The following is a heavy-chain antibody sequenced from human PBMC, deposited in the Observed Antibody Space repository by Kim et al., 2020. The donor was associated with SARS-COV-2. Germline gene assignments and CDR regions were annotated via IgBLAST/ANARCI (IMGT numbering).Heavy chain of an antibody. D-gene: IGHD3-10*01. V-gene: IGHV3-74*01. J-gene: IGHJ4*02. Sequence: GGSLRLSCAASGFTFSSYWMHWVRQVPGKGLVWVSYITDDVTTTAYADSVKGRFTISRDNAKNTLFLQMNSLRADDTAVYYCARGGIGSFDYWGQGTLVTVSS. CDR1: GFTFSSYW. CDR3: ARGGIGSFDY. CDR2: ITDDVTTT.